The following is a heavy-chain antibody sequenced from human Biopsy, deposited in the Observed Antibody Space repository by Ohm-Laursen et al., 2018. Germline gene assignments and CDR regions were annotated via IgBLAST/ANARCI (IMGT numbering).Heavy chain of an antibody. D-gene: IGHD6-25*01. CDR3: ARRSAANWYFNL. J-gene: IGHJ2*01. CDR1: RDSISNYY. Sequence: SETLSLTCTVSRDSISNYYWTWIRQSPGKGLEWIGYIYYTGSTNYNPSVKSRVTISLDTSNNQLSLRLRSVTAADAAVYYCARRSAANWYFNLWGRGTLVTVSS. V-gene: IGHV4-59*08. CDR2: IYYTGST.